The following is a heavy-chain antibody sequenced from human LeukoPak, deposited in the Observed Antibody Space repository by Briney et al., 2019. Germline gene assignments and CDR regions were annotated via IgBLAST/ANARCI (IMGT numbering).Heavy chain of an antibody. Sequence: GGSLRLSCAASGFTFSSYGMHWVRQAPGKGLEWVAFIRYDGSNKYYADSVKGRFTISRDNSKNTLYLQMNSLRAEDTAVYYCAKVQESYSSSWYRVPPYYFDYWGQGTLVTVSS. CDR2: IRYDGSNK. CDR1: GFTFSSYG. J-gene: IGHJ4*02. CDR3: AKVQESYSSSWYRVPPYYFDY. D-gene: IGHD6-13*01. V-gene: IGHV3-30*02.